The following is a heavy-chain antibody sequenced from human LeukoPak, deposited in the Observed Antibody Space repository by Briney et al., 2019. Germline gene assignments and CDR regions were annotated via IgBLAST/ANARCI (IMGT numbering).Heavy chain of an antibody. CDR3: ARDDVVMGAFDI. CDR1: GGSISSYY. D-gene: IGHD4-23*01. V-gene: IGHV4-59*01. J-gene: IGHJ3*02. Sequence: SETLSLTSTVPGGSISSYYWSWIRQPPGKGLEWIGYIYYSGSTNYNPTLKSRVTISGDTSKNQCSLKLSSVTAADTAVYYCARDDVVMGAFDIWGPGTMVTVSS. CDR2: IYYSGST.